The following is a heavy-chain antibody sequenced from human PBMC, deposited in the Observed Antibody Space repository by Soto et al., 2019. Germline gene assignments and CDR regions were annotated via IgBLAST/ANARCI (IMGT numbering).Heavy chain of an antibody. CDR2: IYYSGST. CDR1: GGSISSYY. J-gene: IGHJ4*02. CDR3: ARHAGSYFDY. V-gene: IGHV4-59*08. D-gene: IGHD6-13*01. Sequence: SETLSLTCTVSGGSISSYYWSWIRQPPGKGLEWIGYIYYSGSTNYNPSLKSRVTISVDTSKNQFSLKLSSVTAADTAVYYCARHAGSYFDYWGQGTLVTVSS.